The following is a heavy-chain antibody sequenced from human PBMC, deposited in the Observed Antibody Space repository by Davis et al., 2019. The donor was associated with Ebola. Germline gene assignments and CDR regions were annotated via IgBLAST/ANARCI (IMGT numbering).Heavy chain of an antibody. CDR3: AREPINYYHGMDV. Sequence: ASVKVSCKASGYTFTNYYIHWVRQAPGQGLEWMGRINPNSGGTTYAQKFQGRVTMTGDTSIATAYMEVSSLRSDDTAVFYCAREPINYYHGMDVWGTGTTVTVSS. V-gene: IGHV1-2*06. J-gene: IGHJ6*04. CDR1: GYTFTNYY. CDR2: INPNSGGT.